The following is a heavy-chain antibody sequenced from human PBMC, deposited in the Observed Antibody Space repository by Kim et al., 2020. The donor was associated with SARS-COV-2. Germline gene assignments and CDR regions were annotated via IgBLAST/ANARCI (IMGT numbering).Heavy chain of an antibody. CDR3: ARARRITIFGVVNQFDY. J-gene: IGHJ4*02. CDR2: IYYSGST. D-gene: IGHD3-3*01. V-gene: IGHV4-31*03. CDR1: GGSISSGGYY. Sequence: SETLSLTCTVSGGSISSGGYYWSWIRQHPGKGLEWIGYIYYSGSTYYNPSLKSRVTISVDTSKNQFSLKLSSVTAADTAVYYCARARRITIFGVVNQFDYWGQGTLVNVSS.